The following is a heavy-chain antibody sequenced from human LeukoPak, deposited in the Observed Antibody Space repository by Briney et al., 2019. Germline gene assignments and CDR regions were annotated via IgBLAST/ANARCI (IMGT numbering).Heavy chain of an antibody. V-gene: IGHV4-61*01. CDR1: GGSISSSSYY. Sequence: SETLSLTCTVSGGSISSSSYYWSWIRQPPGKGLEWIGNSGSTNYNPSLKSRVTISVDTSKNQFSLKLTSVTAADTAVYYCARDKVSTGTFVYWGQGTLVTVSS. CDR3: ARDKVSTGTFVY. D-gene: IGHD1-1*01. J-gene: IGHJ4*02. CDR2: SGST.